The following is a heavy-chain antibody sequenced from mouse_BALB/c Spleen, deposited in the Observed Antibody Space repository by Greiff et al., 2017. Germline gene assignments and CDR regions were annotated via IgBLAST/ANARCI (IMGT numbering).Heavy chain of an antibody. V-gene: IGHV7-3*02. Sequence: EVKLVESGGGLVQPGGSLRLSCATSGFTFTDYYMSWVRQPPGKALEWLGFIRNKANGYTTEYSASVKGRFTISRDNSQSILYLQMNTLRAEDSATYYCARDPLSMDYWGQGTSVTVSS. CDR2: IRNKANGYTT. CDR1: GFTFTDYY. CDR3: ARDPLSMDY. D-gene: IGHD6-5*01. J-gene: IGHJ4*01.